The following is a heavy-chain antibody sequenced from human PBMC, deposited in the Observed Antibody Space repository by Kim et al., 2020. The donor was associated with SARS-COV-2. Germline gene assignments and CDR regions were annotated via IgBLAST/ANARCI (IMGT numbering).Heavy chain of an antibody. CDR1: GFTFSRYG. Sequence: GGSLRLSCAASGFTFSRYGMNWVRQAPGKGLEWVAVIWSGGSSKYYADSVKGRFTISKDNSKNTVYLQMNGLRAEDTAVYYCAKAEGDGSGNDDIDYWG. CDR3: AKAEGDGSGNDDIDY. D-gene: IGHD3-3*01. CDR2: IWSGGSSK. J-gene: IGHJ4*01. V-gene: IGHV3-33*06.